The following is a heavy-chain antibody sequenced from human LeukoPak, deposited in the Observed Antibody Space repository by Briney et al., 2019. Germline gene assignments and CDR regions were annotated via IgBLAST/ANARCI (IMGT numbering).Heavy chain of an antibody. Sequence: SETLSLTCTVSGGSISSYYWSWIRQPPGKGLEWIGYIYCSGSTNYNPSLKSRVTISVDTSKNQFSLKLSSVTAADTAVYYCAASPAANNYYYYYYMDVWGKGTTVTVSS. J-gene: IGHJ6*03. V-gene: IGHV4-59*01. CDR3: AASPAANNYYYYYYMDV. D-gene: IGHD2-2*01. CDR1: GGSISSYY. CDR2: IYCSGST.